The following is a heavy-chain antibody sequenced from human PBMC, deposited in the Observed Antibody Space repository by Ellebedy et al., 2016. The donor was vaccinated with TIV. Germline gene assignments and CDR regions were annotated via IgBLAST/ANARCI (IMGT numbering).Heavy chain of an antibody. J-gene: IGHJ6*02. CDR2: ISSSGSTI. CDR3: ARDRDGYDSFYYGIDV. CDR1: GFTFSDYF. V-gene: IGHV3-11*04. D-gene: IGHD5-12*01. Sequence: LGGSLRLSCTASGFTFSDYFLSWIRQAPGKGLEWVSYISSSGSTIYYAESVKGRFTISRDNAKNSLSPQMNSLRADDTALYYCARDRDGYDSFYYGIDVWGQGTTVTVSS.